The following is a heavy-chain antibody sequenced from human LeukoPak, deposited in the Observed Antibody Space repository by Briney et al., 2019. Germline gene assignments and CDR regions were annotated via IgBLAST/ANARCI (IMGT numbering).Heavy chain of an antibody. Sequence: PGRSLRLSCAASGFTFSDSPMHWVRQTPGKGLEWVAFIRYDGSNKYYADSVKGRFTISRDNSKNTLYLQMNSLRAEDTAVYYCAKGMSGIFGVALTDWGQGTLVTVSS. CDR2: IRYDGSNK. CDR1: GFTFSDSP. D-gene: IGHD3-3*01. J-gene: IGHJ4*02. V-gene: IGHV3-30*02. CDR3: AKGMSGIFGVALTD.